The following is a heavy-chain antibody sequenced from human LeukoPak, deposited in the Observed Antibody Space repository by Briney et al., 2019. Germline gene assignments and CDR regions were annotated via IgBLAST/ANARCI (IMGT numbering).Heavy chain of an antibody. D-gene: IGHD1-1*01. Sequence: GGSLRLSCAASGFTFSVYAMSWVRQAPGKGVEWVSAISRSGDNTYYADSVKGGFTISRDTSKNSLYLQMNSLRAEDTAVYYCAKDRHKTARQPYDYWGQGTLVTVSS. V-gene: IGHV3-23*01. CDR2: ISRSGDNT. J-gene: IGHJ4*02. CDR1: GFTFSVYA. CDR3: AKDRHKTARQPYDY.